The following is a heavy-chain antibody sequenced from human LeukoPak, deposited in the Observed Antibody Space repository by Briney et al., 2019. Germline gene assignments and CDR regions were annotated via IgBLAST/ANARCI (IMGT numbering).Heavy chain of an antibody. Sequence: ASVKVSCTASRYTFTGYSMHCVRPSPGPALAWMGWLRPNSGGTNYARKFKGGVTMTRDRSISTAYMELERLRSDDTAVYYCARAVMVRVFMSPYGMDVWCQETTGSVS. CDR3: ARAVMVRVFMSPYGMDV. CDR2: LRPNSGGT. V-gene: IGHV1-2*02. CDR1: RYTFTGYS. J-gene: IGHJ6*02. D-gene: IGHD3-10*01.